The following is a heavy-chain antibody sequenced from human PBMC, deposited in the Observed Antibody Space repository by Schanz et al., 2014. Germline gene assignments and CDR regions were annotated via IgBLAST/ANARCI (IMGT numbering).Heavy chain of an antibody. J-gene: IGHJ3*02. CDR1: RYTFNTYG. D-gene: IGHD2-2*01. Sequence: GPEAKEPGASVKVSCEASRYTFNTYGLNWVRQAPGQGLEWMGWISAYTNNTNYAQKVQGRVTMTTDTSTGTAYMELRSLRSDDTALYYCARGTMPGTFDIWGQGTMVTVSS. V-gene: IGHV1-18*01. CDR3: ARGTMPGTFDI. CDR2: ISAYTNNT.